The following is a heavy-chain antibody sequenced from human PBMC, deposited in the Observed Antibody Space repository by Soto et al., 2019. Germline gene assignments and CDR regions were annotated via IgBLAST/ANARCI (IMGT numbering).Heavy chain of an antibody. V-gene: IGHV4-34*01. CDR3: ARGGGTGYCSGGSCYRYFYYMDV. J-gene: IGHJ6*03. Sequence: SETLSLTCAVYGGSFSGYYWSWIRQPPGKGLEWIGEINHSGSTNYNPSLKSRVTISVDTSKNQFSLKLSSVTAADTAVYYCARGGGTGYCSGGSCYRYFYYMDVWGKGTTVTVSS. CDR1: GGSFSGYY. CDR2: INHSGST. D-gene: IGHD2-15*01.